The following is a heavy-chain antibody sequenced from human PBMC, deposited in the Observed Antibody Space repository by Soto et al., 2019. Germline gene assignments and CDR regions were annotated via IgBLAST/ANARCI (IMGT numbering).Heavy chain of an antibody. J-gene: IGHJ4*02. CDR3: ARVDDYVWGSFRP. Sequence: GASVKVSCKASGYTFTTHGISWVRQAPAQGLEWMGWISPYNGKTTYAQEVQGRVTMTTYTSTSTAYMELRGLRSDDTAVYYCARVDDYVWGSFRPWGQGTQVTVSS. D-gene: IGHD3-16*02. CDR1: GYTFTTHG. V-gene: IGHV1-18*04. CDR2: ISPYNGKT.